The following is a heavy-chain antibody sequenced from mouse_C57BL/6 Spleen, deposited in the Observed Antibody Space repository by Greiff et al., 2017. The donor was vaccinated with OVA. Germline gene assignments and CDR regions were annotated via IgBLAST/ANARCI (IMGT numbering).Heavy chain of an antibody. CDR1: GYTFTSFW. V-gene: IGHV1-50*01. J-gene: IGHJ2*01. CDR2: IDPSDSYT. D-gene: IGHD2-3*01. CDR3: ARRWGWDFDY. Sequence: QVQLQQSGAELVKPGASVKLSCKASGYTFTSFWMQWVKQRPGQGLEWIGEIDPSDSYTNYNQKFKGKATLTVDTSSSTAYMQLSSLTSEDSAVYYCARRWGWDFDYWGQGTTLTVSS.